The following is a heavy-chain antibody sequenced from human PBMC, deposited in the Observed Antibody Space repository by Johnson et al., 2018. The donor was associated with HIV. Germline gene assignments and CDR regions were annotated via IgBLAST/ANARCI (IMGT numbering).Heavy chain of an antibody. J-gene: IGHJ3*02. CDR2: ISSNGGST. D-gene: IGHD5-12*01. V-gene: IGHV3-64*01. CDR1: GFTFSSYG. CDR3: ARDSEEYSGYVSAFDM. Sequence: VQLLESGGGVVQPGRSLRLSCAASGFTFSSYGMHWVRQAPGKGLEYVSAISSNGGSTYYANSVTGRFTISRDNSKKTLFLQMGSLRAEDMAVYYCARDSEEYSGYVSAFDMWGQGTMVTVSS.